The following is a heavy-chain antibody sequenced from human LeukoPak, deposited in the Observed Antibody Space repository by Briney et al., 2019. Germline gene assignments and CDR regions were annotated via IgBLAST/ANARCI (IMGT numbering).Heavy chain of an antibody. CDR1: GYTFTSYY. D-gene: IGHD6-19*01. Sequence: ASVKVSCKASGYTFTSYYMHWVRQAPGQGLEWMGIINPSGGSTSYAQKFQGGVTMTRDTSTSTVYMELSSLRSEDTAVYYCARAVGGYSSGYYYYYMDVWGKGTTVTISS. J-gene: IGHJ6*03. CDR3: ARAVGGYSSGYYYYYMDV. CDR2: INPSGGST. V-gene: IGHV1-46*01.